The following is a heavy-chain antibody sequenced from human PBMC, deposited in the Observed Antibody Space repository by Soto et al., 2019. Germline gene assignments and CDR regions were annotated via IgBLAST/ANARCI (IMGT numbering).Heavy chain of an antibody. CDR2: IWYDGSNK. Sequence: GGSLRLSCAASGFTFSSYGMHWVRQAPGKGLEWVAVIWYDGSNKYYADSVKGRFTISRDNPKNTLYQQMTSLRAEDTAVYYDPRGPIIVVVPAAIRDYYYYGMDVCGQGTTVTVSS. CDR3: PRGPIIVVVPAAIRDYYYYGMDV. J-gene: IGHJ6*02. V-gene: IGHV3-33*01. D-gene: IGHD2-2*02. CDR1: GFTFSSYG.